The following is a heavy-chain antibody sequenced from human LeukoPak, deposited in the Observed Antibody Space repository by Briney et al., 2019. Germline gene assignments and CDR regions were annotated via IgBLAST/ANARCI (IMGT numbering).Heavy chain of an antibody. J-gene: IGHJ4*02. D-gene: IGHD3-22*01. CDR1: GITLSNYG. Sequence: GGSLRLSCAISGITLSNYGMSWVRQAPGKGLEWVAGISDSGGRTNYADSVKGRFTISRDNPKNTLYLQMNSLRAEDTDVYFCAKRGVVIRVILVGFHKEAYYFDSWGQGALVTVSS. CDR2: ISDSGGRT. CDR3: AKRGVVIRVILVGFHKEAYYFDS. V-gene: IGHV3-23*01.